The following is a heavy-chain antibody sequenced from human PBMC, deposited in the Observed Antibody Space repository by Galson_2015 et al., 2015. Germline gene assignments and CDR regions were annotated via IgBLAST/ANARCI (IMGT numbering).Heavy chain of an antibody. CDR1: GFTFSSDW. D-gene: IGHD3-16*01. CDR2: INSDGTSK. J-gene: IGHJ4*02. V-gene: IGHV3-74*01. CDR3: ARDPLWDRTVGFDY. Sequence: SLRLSCAASGFTFSSDWMHWVRHAPGKGLVWISRINSDGTSKTYADSVKGRFTISRDNAKNTLYLQMNSLRAEDTAVYYCARDPLWDRTVGFDYWGQATLVTVSS.